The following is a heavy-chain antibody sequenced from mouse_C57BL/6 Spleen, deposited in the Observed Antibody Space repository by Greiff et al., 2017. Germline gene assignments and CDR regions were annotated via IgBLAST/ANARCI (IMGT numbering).Heavy chain of an antibody. J-gene: IGHJ3*01. CDR1: GYTFTSYW. CDR3: ARNPYYYGSSSWFAY. D-gene: IGHD1-1*01. V-gene: IGHV1-61*01. Sequence: QVQLQQPGAELVRPGSSVKLSCKASGYTFTSYWMDWVKQRPGQGLEWIGNIYPSDSETHYNQKFQDKATLTVDKSSSTAYMQLSSLTSEDSAVYYCARNPYYYGSSSWFAYWGQGTLVTVSA. CDR2: IYPSDSET.